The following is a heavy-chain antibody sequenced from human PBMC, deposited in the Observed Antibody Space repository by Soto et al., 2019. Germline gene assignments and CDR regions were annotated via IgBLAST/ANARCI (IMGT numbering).Heavy chain of an antibody. J-gene: IGHJ3*02. D-gene: IGHD6-19*01. V-gene: IGHV5-51*01. CDR2: IYPGDPNI. CDR3: ARRPRAGNDAYDI. Sequence: PGESLKISCKGSGYSFSSYWIVWVRQMPGEGLEWMGLIYPGDPNIRYGPSFQGQVTFSADKSISTAYLQWNSLKTSDTAMYFCARRPRAGNDAYDIWGQGTMVTVSS. CDR1: GYSFSSYW.